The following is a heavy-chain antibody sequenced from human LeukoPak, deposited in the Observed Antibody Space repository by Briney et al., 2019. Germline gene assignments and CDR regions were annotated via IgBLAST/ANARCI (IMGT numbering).Heavy chain of an antibody. CDR2: INPSGGST. J-gene: IGHJ4*02. D-gene: IGHD3-3*01. Sequence: ASVKVSCKASGYTFASYYMHWVRQARGQGLEWMGIINPSGGSTSYAQKFQGRVTMTRDTYTRTVYMELCSLRSEDTAVYYCARNFGVVIGDYFDYWGQGNLVTVSS. V-gene: IGHV1-46*01. CDR3: ARNFGVVIGDYFDY. CDR1: GYTFASYY.